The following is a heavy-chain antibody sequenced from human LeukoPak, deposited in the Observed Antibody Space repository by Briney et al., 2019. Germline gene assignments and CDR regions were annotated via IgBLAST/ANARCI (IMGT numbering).Heavy chain of an antibody. Sequence: GGSLRLSCAASGFTFSSYTMKWVRQAPGKGLEWVSSISSSSSYIYYADSVKGRFTISRDNAKNSLFLQMNSLRAEDTAVYFCARATWDPNYYYYMDVWGKGTTVTISS. V-gene: IGHV3-21*01. CDR2: ISSSSSYI. D-gene: IGHD1-26*01. CDR1: GFTFSSYT. CDR3: ARATWDPNYYYYMDV. J-gene: IGHJ6*03.